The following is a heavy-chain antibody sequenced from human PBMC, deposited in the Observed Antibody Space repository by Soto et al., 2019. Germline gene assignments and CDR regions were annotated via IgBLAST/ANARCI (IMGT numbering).Heavy chain of an antibody. V-gene: IGHV1-46*03. Sequence: ASVKVSCKASGYTFTSYYMHWVRQAPGQGLEWMGIINPSGGSTSYAQKFQGRVTMTRDTSTSTVYMELSSLRSEDTAVYYCAREYYDILTGSHRNWFDPWGQGTLVTVSS. CDR3: AREYYDILTGSHRNWFDP. J-gene: IGHJ5*02. CDR2: INPSGGST. D-gene: IGHD3-9*01. CDR1: GYTFTSYY.